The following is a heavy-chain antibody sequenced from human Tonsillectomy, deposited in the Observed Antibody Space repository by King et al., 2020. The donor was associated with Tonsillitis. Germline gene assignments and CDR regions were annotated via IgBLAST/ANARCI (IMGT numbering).Heavy chain of an antibody. D-gene: IGHD1-26*01. CDR3: ARAGQVGAVDY. Sequence: QLVQSGGGLVQPGGSLRLSCAASGFTFSSYWMSWVRPAPGEGLEWVANINEDGSEKYYVDSVKGRFTISRDNAKNSLYLQMNSLRAEDTAVYYCARAGQVGAVDYWGQGTLVTVSS. J-gene: IGHJ4*02. CDR1: GFTFSSYW. V-gene: IGHV3-7*04. CDR2: INEDGSEK.